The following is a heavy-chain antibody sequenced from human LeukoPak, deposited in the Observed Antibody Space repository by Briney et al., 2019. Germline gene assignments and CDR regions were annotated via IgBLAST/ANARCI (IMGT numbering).Heavy chain of an antibody. CDR1: GFTFSSYG. J-gene: IGHJ4*02. D-gene: IGHD5-24*01. Sequence: PGGSLRLSCAASGFTFSSYGMHWVRQAPGKGLEWVAVIWYDGSNKYYADSVKGRFTISRDSSKNTLYLQMNSLRAEDTAVYYCARGSVDGYRGGIDYWGQGTLVTVSS. V-gene: IGHV3-33*01. CDR2: IWYDGSNK. CDR3: ARGSVDGYRGGIDY.